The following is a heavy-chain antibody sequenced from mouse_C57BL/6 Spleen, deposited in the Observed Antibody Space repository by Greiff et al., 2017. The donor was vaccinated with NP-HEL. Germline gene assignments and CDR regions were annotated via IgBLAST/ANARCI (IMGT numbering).Heavy chain of an antibody. V-gene: IGHV1-64*01. CDR1: GYTFTSYW. Sequence: QVQLQQPGAELVKPGASVKLSCKASGYTFTSYWMHWVKQRPGQGLEWIGMIHPNSGSTNYNEKFKSKATLTVDKSSSTAYMQLSSLTSEDSAVYYCARWTTLHYFDYWGQGTTLTVSS. CDR2: IHPNSGST. CDR3: ARWTTLHYFDY. D-gene: IGHD5-5*01. J-gene: IGHJ2*01.